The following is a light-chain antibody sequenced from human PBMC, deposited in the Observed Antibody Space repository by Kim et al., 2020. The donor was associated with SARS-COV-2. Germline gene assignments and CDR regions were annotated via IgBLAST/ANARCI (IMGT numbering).Light chain of an antibody. CDR2: DTS. J-gene: IGKJ5*01. V-gene: IGKV3-11*01. CDR1: QSGSNY. Sequence: LSAGERVTRSGRASQSGSNYLTWYQQIPGQPPRLPIYDTSNRVTGIPARFSGIGSGTDFTLTISSLEPEDFAVYYCQQRNTWPPTFGQGTRLEIK. CDR3: QQRNTWPPT.